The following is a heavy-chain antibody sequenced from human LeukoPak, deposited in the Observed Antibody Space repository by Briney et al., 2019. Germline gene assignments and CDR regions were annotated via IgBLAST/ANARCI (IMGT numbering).Heavy chain of an antibody. CDR1: GGTFSSYA. CDR3: ARGDDFWSGTIIGDYYYMDV. CDR2: IIPIFGTA. V-gene: IGHV1-69*13. J-gene: IGHJ6*03. D-gene: IGHD3-3*01. Sequence: PEASVKVSCKASGGTFSSYAISWVRQAPGQGLEWMGGIIPIFGTANYAQKFQGRVTITADESTSTAYMELSSLRSEDTAVYYCARGDDFWSGTIIGDYYYMDVWGKGTTVTVSS.